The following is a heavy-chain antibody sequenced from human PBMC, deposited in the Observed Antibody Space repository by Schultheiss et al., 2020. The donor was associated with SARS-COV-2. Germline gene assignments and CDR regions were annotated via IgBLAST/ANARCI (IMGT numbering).Heavy chain of an antibody. Sequence: GGSLRLSCAASGFTFSSYAMSWVRQAPGKGLEWVSAIGTAGDTYYPGSVKGRFTISRDNAKNTLYLQVNSLRAEDTAVYYCARGGEYSYGHFDYWGQGTLVTVSS. V-gene: IGHV3-13*01. CDR1: GFTFSSYA. J-gene: IGHJ4*01. CDR2: IGTAGDT. D-gene: IGHD5-18*01. CDR3: ARGGEYSYGHFDY.